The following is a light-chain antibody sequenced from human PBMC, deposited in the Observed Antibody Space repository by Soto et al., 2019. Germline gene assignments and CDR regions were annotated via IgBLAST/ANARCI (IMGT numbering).Light chain of an antibody. J-gene: IGLJ2*01. CDR3: LLYYGGAQVL. V-gene: IGLV7-43*01. Sequence: QAVVTQEPSLTVSPGGTATLTCASAAGEVTSAYYTNWPQQKPGQAPRALIYSTSEKHSWTPARFSGSLLGGKAALTLSAAQPEDEADYYCLLYYGGAQVLFGGGTQLTVL. CDR2: STS. CDR1: AGEVTSAYY.